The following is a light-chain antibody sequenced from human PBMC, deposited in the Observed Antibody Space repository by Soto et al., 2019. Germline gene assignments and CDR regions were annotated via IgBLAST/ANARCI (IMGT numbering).Light chain of an antibody. Sequence: QPVLTQPASMSGSPGQSITISCTGTSSDVGGYNCVSWYRQHPGKAPKLMIYDVSNRPSGDSNRFSGSKSGNTASLTISGLQAEDEADYYCSSYTSSSTLFGTGTKVTVL. CDR1: SSDVGGYNC. CDR2: DVS. J-gene: IGLJ1*01. V-gene: IGLV2-14*01. CDR3: SSYTSSSTL.